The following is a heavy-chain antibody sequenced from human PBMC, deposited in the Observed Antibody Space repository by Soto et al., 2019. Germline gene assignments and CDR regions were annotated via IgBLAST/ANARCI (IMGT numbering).Heavy chain of an antibody. CDR3: AKDRDYSSDRDYYYYYGMGV. CDR2: ISSSGSTI. Sequence: QPGGSLRLSCAAPGFTFSSYEMNWVRQAPGKGLEWVSYISSSGSTIYYADSVKGRFTISRDNAKNSLYLQMNSLRAEDTAVYYCAKDRDYSSDRDYYYYYGMGVWGQGTTVTVSS. J-gene: IGHJ6*02. CDR1: GFTFSSYE. D-gene: IGHD4-4*01. V-gene: IGHV3-48*03.